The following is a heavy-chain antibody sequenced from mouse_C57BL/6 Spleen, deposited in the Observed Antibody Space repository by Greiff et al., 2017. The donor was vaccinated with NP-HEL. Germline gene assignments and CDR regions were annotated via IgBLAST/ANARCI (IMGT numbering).Heavy chain of an antibody. Sequence: QVQLQHSGAELARPGASVKLSCKASGYTFTSYGISWVKQRTGQGLEWIGEIYPRSGNTYYNEKFKGKATLTADKSSSTAYMELRSLTSEDSAVYFCARDYDYYFDYWGQGTTLTVSS. CDR2: IYPRSGNT. CDR1: GYTFTSYG. V-gene: IGHV1-81*01. CDR3: ARDYDYYFDY. J-gene: IGHJ2*01. D-gene: IGHD2-4*01.